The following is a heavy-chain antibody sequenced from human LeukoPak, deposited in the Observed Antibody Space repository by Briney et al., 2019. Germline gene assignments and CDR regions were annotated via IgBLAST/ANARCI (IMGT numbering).Heavy chain of an antibody. Sequence: ASVKVSCKASVYTXTRDYMQWVRQAPGKGLEWMGIINLSGGSTSYAQKFQGRVNMTRDTSTSTVYMELRSLRSEDTAVYYCARVDTYGYSGLDNWGQGTLVTVSS. CDR1: VYTXTRDY. J-gene: IGHJ4*02. D-gene: IGHD5-18*01. CDR3: ARVDTYGYSGLDN. V-gene: IGHV1-46*01. CDR2: INLSGGST.